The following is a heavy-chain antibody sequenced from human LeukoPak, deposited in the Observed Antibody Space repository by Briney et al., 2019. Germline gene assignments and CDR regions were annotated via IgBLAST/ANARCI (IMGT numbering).Heavy chain of an antibody. Sequence: PSETLSLTCAVYGGSFSGYYWSWIRQPPGKGLEWIGTVYYSETYYNPSLKSRVTISADTSRNQFSLKLSSVTAADTAVYYCPRAPPGVWVPRGEYNWFDPWGQGTLVTVSS. D-gene: IGHD3-16*01. CDR1: GGSFSGYY. J-gene: IGHJ5*02. CDR3: PRAPPGVWVPRGEYNWFDP. V-gene: IGHV4-34*01. CDR2: VYYSET.